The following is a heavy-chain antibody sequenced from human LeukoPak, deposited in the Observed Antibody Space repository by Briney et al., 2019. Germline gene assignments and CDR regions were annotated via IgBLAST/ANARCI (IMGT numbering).Heavy chain of an antibody. CDR2: SYYSGST. J-gene: IGHJ3*02. Sequence: SETLSLTCTVSGGSISTYYWSWIRQPPGKGLEWIGYSYYSGSTNYNPSLKSRVTISVDTSKNQISLKLSSVTAADTAVYYCAIYYYDNSGSLYAFDIWGQGTMVTVSS. D-gene: IGHD3-22*01. V-gene: IGHV4-59*01. CDR3: AIYYYDNSGSLYAFDI. CDR1: GGSISTYY.